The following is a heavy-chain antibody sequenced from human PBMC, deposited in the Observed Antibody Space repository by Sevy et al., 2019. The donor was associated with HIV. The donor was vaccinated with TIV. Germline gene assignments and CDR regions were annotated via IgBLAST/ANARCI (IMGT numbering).Heavy chain of an antibody. CDR2: INSDGSST. CDR3: ARRYYYDSTGAFDI. V-gene: IGHV3-74*01. D-gene: IGHD3-22*01. CDR1: GFTFSSYW. Sequence: GGSLRLSCAASGFTFSSYWMHWVRQTPGKGLVWVSRINSDGSSTSYADSVKGRFTSSRDNAKNTLYLQMNSLRAEETAVYYCARRYYYDSTGAFDIWGQGTMVTVSS. J-gene: IGHJ3*02.